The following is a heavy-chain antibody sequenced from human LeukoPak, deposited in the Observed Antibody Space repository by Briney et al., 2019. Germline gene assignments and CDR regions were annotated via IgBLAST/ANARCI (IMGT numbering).Heavy chain of an antibody. Sequence: SETLSLTCAVYGGSFSGYYWSWIRQPPGKGLEWIGEINHSGSTNYNPSLKSRVTISVDTSKNQFSLKLSSVTAADTAVYYCARGTRTYDPWGQGTLVTVSS. V-gene: IGHV4-34*01. CDR2: INHSGST. CDR3: ARGTRTYDP. J-gene: IGHJ5*02. CDR1: GGSFSGYY. D-gene: IGHD2-2*01.